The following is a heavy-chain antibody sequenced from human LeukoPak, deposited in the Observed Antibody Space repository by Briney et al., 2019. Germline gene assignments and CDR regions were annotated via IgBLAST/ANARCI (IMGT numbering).Heavy chain of an antibody. CDR2: IYSGGST. CDR3: ARDRSGYFLPRYYFDY. D-gene: IGHD5-12*01. J-gene: IGHJ4*02. V-gene: IGHV3-53*01. Sequence: QPGGSLRLSCAASGFTVSSNYMSWVRQAPGKGLEWVSVIYSGGSTYYADSVKGRFTISRDNSKNTLYLQMNSLRAEDTAVYYCARDRSGYFLPRYYFDYWGQGTLVTVSS. CDR1: GFTVSSNY.